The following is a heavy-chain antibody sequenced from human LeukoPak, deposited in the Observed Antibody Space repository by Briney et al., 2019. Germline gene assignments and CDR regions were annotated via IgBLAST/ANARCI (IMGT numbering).Heavy chain of an antibody. Sequence: GASVKVSCKASGYTFTGYYMRWVRQAPGQGLEWMGWINANSGGTNYAQKLQGSVIMTTDTSTSTAYMELSRLRSDDTAVYYCARDLTVDSSSWHYYYYYMAGGGKGTTVTVPS. CDR3: ARDLTVDSSSWHYYYYYMAG. V-gene: IGHV1-2*02. J-gene: IGHJ6*03. D-gene: IGHD6-13*01. CDR2: INANSGGT. CDR1: GYTFTGYY.